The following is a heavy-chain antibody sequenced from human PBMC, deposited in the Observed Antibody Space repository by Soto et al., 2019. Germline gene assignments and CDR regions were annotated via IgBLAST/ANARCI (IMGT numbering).Heavy chain of an antibody. J-gene: IGHJ4*02. V-gene: IGHV3-53*01. CDR2: IYSGGST. D-gene: IGHD3-22*01. CDR1: GFTVSSNY. CDR3: ARTIKYYYDSSGYYFDY. Sequence: GGSLRLSCAASGFTVSSNYMSWVRQAPGKGLEWVSVIYSGGSTYYADSVKGRFTISRDNSKNTLYLQMNSLRAEDTAVYYCARTIKYYYDSSGYYFDYGGQGTLVTVSS.